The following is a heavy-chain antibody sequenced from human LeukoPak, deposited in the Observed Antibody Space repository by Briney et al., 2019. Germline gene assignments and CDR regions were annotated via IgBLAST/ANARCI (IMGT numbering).Heavy chain of an antibody. D-gene: IGHD2-21*02. CDR3: AGAHCGGDCYSGRAFDI. J-gene: IGHJ3*02. Sequence: SQTLSLTCAISGDSVSSNSVAWNWIRQSPSRGLEWLGRTYYRSKWYNDYAVSVKSRITINPDTSKNQFSLQLNSVTPEDTAVYYCAGAHCGGDCYSGRAFDIWGQGTMVTVSS. V-gene: IGHV6-1*01. CDR2: TYYRSKWYN. CDR1: GDSVSSNSVA.